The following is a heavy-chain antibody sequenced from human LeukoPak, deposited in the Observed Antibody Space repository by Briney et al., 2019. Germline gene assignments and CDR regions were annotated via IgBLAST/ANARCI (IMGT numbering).Heavy chain of an antibody. CDR1: GFTFSSYW. Sequence: GGSLRLSCAASGFTFSSYWMSWVRQAPGKGLEWVANIKQDGSEKYYVDSVKGRFTISRDNAKNSLYLQMNSLRAEDTAVYYCARDPAAAGPGGNWFDPWGQGTLVTVSS. D-gene: IGHD6-13*01. J-gene: IGHJ5*02. V-gene: IGHV3-7*01. CDR2: IKQDGSEK. CDR3: ARDPAAAGPGGNWFDP.